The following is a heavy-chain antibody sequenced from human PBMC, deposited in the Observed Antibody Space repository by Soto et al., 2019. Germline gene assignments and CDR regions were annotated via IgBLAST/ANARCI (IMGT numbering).Heavy chain of an antibody. CDR2: IDEYGSTI. D-gene: IGHD3-10*01. V-gene: IGHV3-74*01. CDR1: GFTFSSYW. CDR3: TRDIGGKGAY. Sequence: EVPLVESGGGLVQPGGSLRLSCAASGFTFSSYWMHWVRQVPGKGLLWVSRIDEYGSTINYADSVKGRFTISRDNARNILYLEMNSLRAEDTALYYCTRDIGGKGAYWGPGTLVSVSS. J-gene: IGHJ4*02.